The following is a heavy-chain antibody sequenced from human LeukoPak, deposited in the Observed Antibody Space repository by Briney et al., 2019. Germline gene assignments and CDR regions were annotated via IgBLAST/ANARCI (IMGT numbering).Heavy chain of an antibody. J-gene: IGHJ4*02. CDR1: GYIFPNYY. CDR3: ARGSSGSYFSYFDY. D-gene: IGHD1-26*01. V-gene: IGHV1-46*01. Sequence: GAAVTVSLMSSGYIFPNYYIHWVRPAPGQRGDWVGFIYLVGGSTRYAQKFQGRVSITRDTPTSTDYMELTSLKSEDTAVYYCARGSSGSYFSYFDYWAEGPRVTVS. CDR2: IYLVGGST.